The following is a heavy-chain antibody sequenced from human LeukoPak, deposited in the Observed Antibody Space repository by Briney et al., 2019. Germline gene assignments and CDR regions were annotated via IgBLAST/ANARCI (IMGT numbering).Heavy chain of an antibody. Sequence: GGSLRLSCAASGFTFTNYAMHWVRQAPGKGREGVAVISYDETNKYYEDSVKGRFTISRDNSKNTLYLQMNSLRAEDTAVYYCARDRDVDDFDSWGHGTLVTVSS. CDR1: GFTFTNYA. J-gene: IGHJ4*01. V-gene: IGHV3-30*14. D-gene: IGHD2-15*01. CDR3: ARDRDVDDFDS. CDR2: ISYDETNK.